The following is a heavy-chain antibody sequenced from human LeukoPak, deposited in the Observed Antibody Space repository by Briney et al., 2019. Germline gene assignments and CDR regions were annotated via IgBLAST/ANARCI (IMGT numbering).Heavy chain of an antibody. J-gene: IGHJ4*02. CDR1: GYTFTIYG. CDR2: IIPILGIA. D-gene: IGHD3-10*01. Sequence: ASVSVSCKASGYTFTIYGISWVRQAPGQGLEWMGRIIPILGIANYAQKFQGRVTITADKSTSTAYMELSSLRSEDTAVYYCARETDYGSGSSFDYWGQGTLVTVSS. CDR3: ARETDYGSGSSFDY. V-gene: IGHV1-69*04.